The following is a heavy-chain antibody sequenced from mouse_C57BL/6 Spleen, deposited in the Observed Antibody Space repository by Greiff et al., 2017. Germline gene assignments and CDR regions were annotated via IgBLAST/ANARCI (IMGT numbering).Heavy chain of an antibody. CDR3: ARSATMVTTQFAY. CDR2: IDPNSGGT. D-gene: IGHD2-2*01. CDR1: GYTFTSYW. Sequence: QVQLKQPVAELVKPGASVKLSCKASGYTFTSYWMHWVKQRPGRGLEWIGRIDPNSGGTKYNEKFKSKATLTVDKPSSTAYMQLSSLTSEDSAVYFCARSATMVTTQFAYWGQGTLVTVSA. V-gene: IGHV1-72*01. J-gene: IGHJ3*01.